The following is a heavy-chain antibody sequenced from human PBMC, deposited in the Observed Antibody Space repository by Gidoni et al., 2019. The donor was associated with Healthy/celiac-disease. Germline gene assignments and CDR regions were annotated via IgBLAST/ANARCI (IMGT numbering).Heavy chain of an antibody. D-gene: IGHD4-17*01. CDR3: ARGAHYGDYGY. Sequence: QVQLVQSGAEVKKPGASVKVSCKASGYTFTSYAMHWVRQAPGQRLEWMGWINAGNGNTKYSQKFQGRVTITRDTSASTAYMELSSLRSEDTAVYYFARGAHYGDYGYWGQGTLVTVSS. CDR1: GYTFTSYA. V-gene: IGHV1-3*01. J-gene: IGHJ4*02. CDR2: INAGNGNT.